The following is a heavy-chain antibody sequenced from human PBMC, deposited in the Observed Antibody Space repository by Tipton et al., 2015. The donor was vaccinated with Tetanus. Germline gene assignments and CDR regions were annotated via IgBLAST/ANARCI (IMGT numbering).Heavy chain of an antibody. CDR2: IYYSGST. CDR3: ARVVGAAAGTKVDY. J-gene: IGHJ4*02. V-gene: IGHV4-59*12. Sequence: TLSLTCTVSGGSISSYYWSWIRQPPGKGLEWIGYIYYSGSTNYNPSLKSRVIISVDTSKNQFSLKLSSVTAADTAVYYCARVVGAAAGTKVDYWGQGTLVTVSS. CDR1: GGSISSYY. D-gene: IGHD6-13*01.